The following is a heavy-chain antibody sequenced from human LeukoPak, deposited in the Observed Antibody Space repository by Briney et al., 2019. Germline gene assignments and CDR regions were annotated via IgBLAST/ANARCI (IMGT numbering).Heavy chain of an antibody. CDR3: ARWEDGGY. D-gene: IGHD1-26*01. J-gene: IGHJ4*02. CDR2: IYYSGST. V-gene: IGHV4-39*01. Sequence: SETLSLTCTVSGGSISSSSYYWGWIRQPPGKGLEWIGSIYYSGSTYYNPSLKSRVTISVDTSKNQFSLKLSSVTAADTAVYYCARWEDGGYWGQGTLVTVSS. CDR1: GGSISSSSYY.